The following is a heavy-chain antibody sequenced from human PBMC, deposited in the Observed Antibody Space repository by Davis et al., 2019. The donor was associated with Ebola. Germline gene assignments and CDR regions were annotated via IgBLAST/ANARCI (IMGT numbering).Heavy chain of an antibody. V-gene: IGHV3-49*04. D-gene: IGHD5-24*01. CDR2: IRSKAYGGTT. Sequence: GSLRLSCTASGFTFGDYAMSWVRQAPGKGLEWVGFIRSKAYGGTTEYAASVKGRFTISRDDSKSIAYLQMNSLKTEDTAVYYCTRVSRWLQHFDYWGQGTLVTVSS. CDR1: GFTFGDYA. J-gene: IGHJ4*02. CDR3: TRVSRWLQHFDY.